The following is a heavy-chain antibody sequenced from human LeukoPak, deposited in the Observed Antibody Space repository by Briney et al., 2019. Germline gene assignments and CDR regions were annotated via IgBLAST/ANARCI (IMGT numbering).Heavy chain of an antibody. V-gene: IGHV3-21*01. CDR1: GFTFSSYS. CDR2: ISSSSSYI. CDR3: ARGDFDWLNFDY. D-gene: IGHD3-9*01. Sequence: GGSLRLSCAASGFTFSSYSMNWVRQAPGKGLEWVSSISSSSSYIYYADSVKGRFTISRDNAKNSLYPQMNSLRAEDTAVYYCARGDFDWLNFDYWGQGTLVTVSS. J-gene: IGHJ4*02.